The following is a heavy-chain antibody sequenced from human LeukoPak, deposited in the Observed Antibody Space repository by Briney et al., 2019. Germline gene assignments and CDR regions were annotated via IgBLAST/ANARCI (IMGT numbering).Heavy chain of an antibody. CDR2: ISGSGGST. V-gene: IGHV3-23*01. D-gene: IGHD3-3*01. Sequence: TGGSLRLSCAASGFTFSSYAMSWVRQAPGKGLEWVSAISGSGGSTYYADSVKGRFTISRDNSKNTLYLQMNSLRAEDTAVYYCAKDPPFWSGYSDYFDYWGQGTLVTVSS. CDR3: AKDPPFWSGYSDYFDY. CDR1: GFTFSSYA. J-gene: IGHJ4*02.